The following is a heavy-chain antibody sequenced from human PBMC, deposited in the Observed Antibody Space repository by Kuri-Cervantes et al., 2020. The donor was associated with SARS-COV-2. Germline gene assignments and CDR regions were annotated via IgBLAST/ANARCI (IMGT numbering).Heavy chain of an antibody. CDR3: ARDGDIVVVPAAILY. Sequence: SCTVSGGSISSSGYYWGWIRQPPGKGLEWIGSIYHSGSTYYNPSLKSRVTISVDTSKNQFSLKLSSVTAADTAVYYCARDGDIVVVPAAILYWGQGTLVTVSS. J-gene: IGHJ4*02. CDR2: IYHSGST. D-gene: IGHD2-2*01. CDR1: GGSISSSGYY. V-gene: IGHV4-39*07.